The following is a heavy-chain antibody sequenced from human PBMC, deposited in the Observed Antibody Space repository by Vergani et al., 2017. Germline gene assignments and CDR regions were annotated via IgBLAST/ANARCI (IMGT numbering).Heavy chain of an antibody. CDR3: ASTGYYDSSGYPRDYYYGMDV. CDR1: GYTFTSYG. D-gene: IGHD3-22*01. CDR2: ISAYNGNT. V-gene: IGHV1-18*01. Sequence: QVQLVQSGAEVKKPGASVKVSCKASGYTFTSYGISWVRQAPGQGLEWMGWISAYNGNTNYAQKLQGRVTMTTDTSTSTAYMELRSLRSDDTAVYYCASTGYYDSSGYPRDYYYGMDVWGQGTTVTVSS. J-gene: IGHJ6*02.